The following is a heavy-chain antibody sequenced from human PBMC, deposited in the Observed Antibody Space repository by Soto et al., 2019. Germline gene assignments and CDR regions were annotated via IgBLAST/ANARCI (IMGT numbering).Heavy chain of an antibody. D-gene: IGHD1-26*01. V-gene: IGHV3-23*01. Sequence: QLLESGGGLVQPGGSLRLSCAASGFTFSDYAMSWVRQAPGKGLEWVSAIGGTADATHYADSVKGRFTISRDNSKNTLFLQLKSVESDDTAVYYCAKDAVPYNGRWDWFDTWGQGTLVTVSS. CDR2: IGGTADAT. J-gene: IGHJ5*02. CDR1: GFTFSDYA. CDR3: AKDAVPYNGRWDWFDT.